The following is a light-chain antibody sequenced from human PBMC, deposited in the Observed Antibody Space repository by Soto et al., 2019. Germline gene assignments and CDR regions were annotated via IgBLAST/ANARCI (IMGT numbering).Light chain of an antibody. CDR3: LHYGGSPLT. Sequence: EIVLTQSPGTLSLSPGERATLCCRASQSVNSDYLAWFQQKPGQAPRLLIYGASTRTTGIPDRFSGSGSGTDFTLTIGRLEPGDFAVYYCLHYGGSPLTFGQGTRLEIK. CDR1: QSVNSDY. J-gene: IGKJ5*01. V-gene: IGKV3-20*01. CDR2: GAS.